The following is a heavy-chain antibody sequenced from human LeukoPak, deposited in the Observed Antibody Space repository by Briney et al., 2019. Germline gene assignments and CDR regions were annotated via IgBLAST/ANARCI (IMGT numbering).Heavy chain of an antibody. CDR3: ARAGRWLVPYFDY. CDR2: ISYDGSNK. J-gene: IGHJ4*02. D-gene: IGHD6-19*01. CDR1: GFTFSSYA. V-gene: IGHV3-30-3*01. Sequence: GGSLRLSCAASGFTFSSYAMHWVRQAPGKGLEWVAVISYDGSNKYYADSVKGRFTISRDNSKNTLYLQMNSLRAEDTAVYYCARAGRWLVPYFDYWGQGTLVTVSS.